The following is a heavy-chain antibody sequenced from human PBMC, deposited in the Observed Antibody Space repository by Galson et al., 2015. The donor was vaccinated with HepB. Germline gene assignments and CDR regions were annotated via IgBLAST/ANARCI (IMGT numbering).Heavy chain of an antibody. CDR3: ARGNAYDSSGYFSLDWYFDL. CDR1: GFTFSSYG. Sequence: SLRLSCAASGFTFSSYGMHWVRQAPGKGLEWVAVIWYDGSNKYYADSVKGRFAISRDNSKNTLYLQMNSLRAEDTAVYYCARGNAYDSSGYFSLDWYFDLWGRGTLVTVSS. D-gene: IGHD3-22*01. J-gene: IGHJ2*01. CDR2: IWYDGSNK. V-gene: IGHV3-33*01.